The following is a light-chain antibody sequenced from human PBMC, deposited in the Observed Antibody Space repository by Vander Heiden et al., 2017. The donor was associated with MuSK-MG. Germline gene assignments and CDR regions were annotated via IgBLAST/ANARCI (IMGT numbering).Light chain of an antibody. CDR3: QEWDTSNHGV. Sequence: SYELTQPPSVSVSPGQTATITCSGDQLGDRYASWYPQKPGQSPVLVIYQDNKPPAVIHDLSAGTNSGNTATMTTGGTEAMEEADYRCQEWDTSNHGVFGGGTKLTVL. J-gene: IGLJ3*02. CDR2: QDN. V-gene: IGLV3-1*01. CDR1: QLGDRY.